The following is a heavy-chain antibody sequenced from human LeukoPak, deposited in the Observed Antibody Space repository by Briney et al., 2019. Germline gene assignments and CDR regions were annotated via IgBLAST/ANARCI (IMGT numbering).Heavy chain of an antibody. CDR1: GYTFTSNY. D-gene: IGHD1-26*01. Sequence: ASVKVSCKAFGYTFTSNYMHWVRQAPGQGPEWMGVISPSGGSTTYAQKFQGRVTLTRDMSTSTDYLELSSLRSEDTAVYYCARVFGEWELRSAFDYWGQGTLVTVSS. CDR3: ARVFGEWELRSAFDY. V-gene: IGHV1-46*01. CDR2: ISPSGGST. J-gene: IGHJ4*02.